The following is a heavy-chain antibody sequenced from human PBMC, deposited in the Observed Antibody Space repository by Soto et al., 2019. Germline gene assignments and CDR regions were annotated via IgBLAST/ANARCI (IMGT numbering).Heavy chain of an antibody. CDR1: GFPLEKYG. Sequence: PGGSLRLSCAVSGFPLEKYGMNWVRQAPGKGLEWVSSISFSGDYIYYADSVKGRFTISRDNARNSLYLQMNRLGVDDTALYFCVRGRSDSLMDVWGQGTTVTVSS. CDR3: VRGRSDSLMDV. CDR2: ISFSGDYI. V-gene: IGHV3-21*01. J-gene: IGHJ6*02.